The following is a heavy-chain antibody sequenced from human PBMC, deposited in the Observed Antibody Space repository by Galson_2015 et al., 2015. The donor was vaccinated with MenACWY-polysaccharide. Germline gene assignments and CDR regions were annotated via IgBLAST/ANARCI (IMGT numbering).Heavy chain of an antibody. V-gene: IGHV3-23*01. Sequence: SLRLSCAASGFTFRSYAMSWVRQAPGKGLEWVSAISGSGGSTYYADSVKGRFTISRDNSKNTLYLQMNSLRAEDTAVYYCAKDALEDYYGMDVWGQGTTVTVSS. CDR3: AKDALEDYYGMDV. J-gene: IGHJ6*02. CDR1: GFTFRSYA. CDR2: ISGSGGST.